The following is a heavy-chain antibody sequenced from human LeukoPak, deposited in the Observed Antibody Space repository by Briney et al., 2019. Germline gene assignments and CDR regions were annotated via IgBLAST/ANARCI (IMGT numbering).Heavy chain of an antibody. D-gene: IGHD5-18*01. CDR3: ALKYSYAYYFDS. V-gene: IGHV2-5*02. Sequence: SGPTLVNPTQTLTLTCTFSGFSLITSGVSVAWIRQPPGKALEWLALIYWDDEKRYSPSLKSRLTITKDTSNNRVVLTMTNMDPVDTATYYCALKYSYAYYFDSWGQGTLVTVSS. CDR2: IYWDDEK. CDR1: GFSLITSGVS. J-gene: IGHJ4*02.